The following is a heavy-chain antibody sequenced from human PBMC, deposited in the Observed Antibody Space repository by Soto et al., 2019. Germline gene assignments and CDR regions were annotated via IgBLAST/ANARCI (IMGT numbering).Heavy chain of an antibody. CDR1: GFTFSSYW. V-gene: IGHV3-74*01. Sequence: PGGSLRLSCAASGFTFSSYWMHWVRQAPGKGLVWVSRINSDGSSTSYADSVKGRFTISRDNAKNTLYLQMNSLRAEDTAVYYFARNFDPPQYDYGDYRSAYYYYYYGMDVWGQGTTVTVSS. D-gene: IGHD4-17*01. CDR2: INSDGSST. CDR3: ARNFDPPQYDYGDYRSAYYYYYYGMDV. J-gene: IGHJ6*02.